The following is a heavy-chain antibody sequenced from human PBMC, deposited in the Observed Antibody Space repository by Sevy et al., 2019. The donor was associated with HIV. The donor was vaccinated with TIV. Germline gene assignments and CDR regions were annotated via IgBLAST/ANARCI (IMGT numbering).Heavy chain of an antibody. D-gene: IGHD5-12*01. CDR2: SIPIFGTA. J-gene: IGHJ4*02. CDR1: GGTFSSYA. Sequence: ASVKVSCKASGGTFSSYAISWVRQAPGQGLEWMGGSIPIFGTANYAQKFQGRVTITADESTSTAYMELSSLRSEDTAVYYCARGARGYSGYGSYYFDYWGQGTLVTVSS. CDR3: ARGARGYSGYGSYYFDY. V-gene: IGHV1-69*13.